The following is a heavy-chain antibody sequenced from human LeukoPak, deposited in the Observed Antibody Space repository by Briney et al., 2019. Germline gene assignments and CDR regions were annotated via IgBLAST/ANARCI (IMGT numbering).Heavy chain of an antibody. CDR3: ARGGSSYCGGDCYFLFDY. V-gene: IGHV1-69*04. Sequence: SVKVSCKASGGTFISYAFSWVRQAPGQGLEWMGRIIPIFGIANYAQKFQGRVTITADKSTSTAYMELSSLRSEDTAVYYCARGGSSYCGGDCYFLFDYWGQGTLVTVSS. J-gene: IGHJ4*02. D-gene: IGHD2-21*02. CDR1: GGTFISYA. CDR2: IIPIFGIA.